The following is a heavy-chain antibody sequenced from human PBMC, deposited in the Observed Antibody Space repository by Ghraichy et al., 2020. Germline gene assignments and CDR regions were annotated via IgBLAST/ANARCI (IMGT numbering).Heavy chain of an antibody. D-gene: IGHD6-13*01. V-gene: IGHV3-7*03. CDR2: IKQDGSEK. Sequence: GGSLRLSCAASGFTFSSYWMSWVRQAPGKGLEWVANIKQDGSEKYYVDSVKGRFTISRDNAKNSLYLQMNSLRAEDTAVYYCARVGLGYSSSWYGRYYYYGMDVWGQGTTVTVSS. CDR1: GFTFSSYW. CDR3: ARVGLGYSSSWYGRYYYYGMDV. J-gene: IGHJ6*02.